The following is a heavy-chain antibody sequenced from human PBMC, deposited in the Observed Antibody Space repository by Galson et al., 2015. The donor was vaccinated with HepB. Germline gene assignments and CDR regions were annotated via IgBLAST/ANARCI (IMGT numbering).Heavy chain of an antibody. CDR1: GGSISSGGYY. CDR3: ARDPYSSGGYDY. J-gene: IGHJ4*02. V-gene: IGHV4-31*03. D-gene: IGHD6-19*01. CDR2: IYYSGST. Sequence: LSLTCTVSGGSISSGGYYWSWIRQHPGKGLEWIGYIYYSGSTYYNPSLKSRVTISVDTSKNQFSLKLSSVTAADTAVYYCARDPYSSGGYDYWGQGTLVTVSS.